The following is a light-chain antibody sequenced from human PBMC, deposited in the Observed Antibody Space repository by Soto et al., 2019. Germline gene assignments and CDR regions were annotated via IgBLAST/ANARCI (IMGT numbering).Light chain of an antibody. J-gene: IGKJ4*01. V-gene: IGKV1-39*01. Sequence: DIQITQSPSSLSSSVGDRVTITCLASQSISTYLNWYQQKLGKAPKLLISGASSLQGGVPSRFSGSGSGTDFTLTISSLQPEDFATYYCQQGSFTLTFGGGTKVDIK. CDR1: QSISTY. CDR2: GAS. CDR3: QQGSFTLT.